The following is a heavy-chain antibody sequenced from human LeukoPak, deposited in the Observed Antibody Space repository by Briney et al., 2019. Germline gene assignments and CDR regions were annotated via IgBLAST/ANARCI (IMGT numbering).Heavy chain of an antibody. V-gene: IGHV4-59*08. J-gene: IGHJ4*02. D-gene: IGHD3-10*01. Sequence: SETLSLTCTVSGGSISNYYWSWIRQPPGKGLEWIAYIYYSGSTNYNPSLKSRVTISVDTSKNQFSLKLSSVTAADTAVYYCARQEIGAGNYLSYFDYWGQGTLVTVSS. CDR3: ARQEIGAGNYLSYFDY. CDR2: IYYSGST. CDR1: GGSISNYY.